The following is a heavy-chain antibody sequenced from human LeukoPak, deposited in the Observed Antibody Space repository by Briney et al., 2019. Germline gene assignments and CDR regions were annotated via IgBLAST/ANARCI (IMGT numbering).Heavy chain of an antibody. Sequence: GESLRISCKGSGYSFTNYWISWVRQMPGKGLEWMGRIDPSDSYTNYSPSFQGHVTISADKSISTAYLQWSSLKASDTAMYHCARSMFASGSYYSRDYWGQGTLVTVSS. D-gene: IGHD3-10*01. CDR2: IDPSDSYT. CDR1: GYSFTNYW. V-gene: IGHV5-10-1*01. J-gene: IGHJ4*02. CDR3: ARSMFASGSYYSRDY.